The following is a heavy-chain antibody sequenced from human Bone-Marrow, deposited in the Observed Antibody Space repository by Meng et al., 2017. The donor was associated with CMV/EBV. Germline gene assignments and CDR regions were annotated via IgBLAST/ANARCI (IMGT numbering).Heavy chain of an antibody. Sequence: GESLKISCAASGFTFSSYGMHWVRQAPGKGLVWLARINSDGSSTTYADSVKGRFTISRDNAKNTLYLQMHSLRAEDTAVYYCASEYCDSTTCYDYWGQGTLVTVSS. CDR1: GFTFSSYG. CDR3: ASEYCDSTTCYDY. V-gene: IGHV3-74*01. CDR2: INSDGSST. J-gene: IGHJ4*02. D-gene: IGHD2/OR15-2a*01.